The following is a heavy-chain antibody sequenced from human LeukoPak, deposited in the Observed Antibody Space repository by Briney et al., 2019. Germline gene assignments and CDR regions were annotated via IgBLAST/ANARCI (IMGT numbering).Heavy chain of an antibody. CDR3: AKGGEFYGGLFDS. CDR1: GFTFSSYA. CDR2: VRGSDAGT. V-gene: IGHV3-23*01. D-gene: IGHD4/OR15-4a*01. Sequence: GGSLRLSCAASGFTFSSYAMNWVRQAPGKGLEWVSAVRGSDAGTSYADSVKGRFTISRDNSKNTLYLEMNSLRAEDTAVYYCAKGGEFYGGLFDSWGQGTLVTVSS. J-gene: IGHJ4*02.